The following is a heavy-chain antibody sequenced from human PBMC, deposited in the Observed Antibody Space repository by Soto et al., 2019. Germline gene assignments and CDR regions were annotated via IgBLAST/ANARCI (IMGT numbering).Heavy chain of an antibody. J-gene: IGHJ6*02. D-gene: IGHD1-26*01. CDR2: ISAYNGNT. CDR3: ARESRWELRFHYYYYGMDV. V-gene: IGHV1-18*04. CDR1: GYTFTSYG. Sequence: QVQLVQSGAEVKKPGASVKVSCKASGYTFTSYGISWVRQAPGQGLEWMGWISAYNGNTNYAQELQGRVTMTTDTSTSTAYMELRSLRSDDTAVYYCARESRWELRFHYYYYGMDVWGQGTTVTVSS.